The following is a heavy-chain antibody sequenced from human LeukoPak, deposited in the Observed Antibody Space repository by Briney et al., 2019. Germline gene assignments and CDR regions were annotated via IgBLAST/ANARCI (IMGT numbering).Heavy chain of an antibody. J-gene: IGHJ3*02. CDR3: AKFGSVAFDI. Sequence: SETLSLTCSVSGGSISSGGYYWSWVRQLPEKGLEWLGYISHSGYIYYTPSLKSRLTISMYTSKNQFSLKLTSVTAADTAVYYCAKFGSVAFDIWGQGTMVTVSS. CDR1: GGSISSGGYY. V-gene: IGHV4-31*03. D-gene: IGHD3-10*01. CDR2: ISHSGYI.